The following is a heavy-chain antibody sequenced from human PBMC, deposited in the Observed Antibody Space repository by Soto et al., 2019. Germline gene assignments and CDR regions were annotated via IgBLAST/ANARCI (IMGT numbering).Heavy chain of an antibody. CDR2: ISYDGSNK. Sequence: QVQLVESGGGVVQPGRSLRLSCAASGFTFSSYGMHWVRQAPGKGPEWVAVISYDGSNKYYADSVKGRFTISRDNSKNTLYLQMNSLRAEDTAVYYCEKDKGPVVVTAPFDYWGQGTLVTVSS. D-gene: IGHD2-21*02. J-gene: IGHJ4*02. CDR1: GFTFSSYG. CDR3: EKDKGPVVVTAPFDY. V-gene: IGHV3-30*18.